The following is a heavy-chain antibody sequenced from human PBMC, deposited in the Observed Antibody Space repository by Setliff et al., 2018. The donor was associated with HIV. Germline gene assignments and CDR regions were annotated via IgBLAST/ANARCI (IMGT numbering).Heavy chain of an antibody. D-gene: IGHD3-9*01. CDR2: ISSSGSTT. V-gene: IGHV3-11*04. CDR3: ARDRTDILTYFDY. J-gene: IGHJ4*02. CDR1: GFTFSDYY. Sequence: PGGSLRLSCAASGFTFSDYYMSWIRQAPGKGLEWVSYISSSGSTTYYADSVKGRFTISRDNAKNSLYLQMNSPRAEDTAVYYCARDRTDILTYFDYWGQGTLVTVSS.